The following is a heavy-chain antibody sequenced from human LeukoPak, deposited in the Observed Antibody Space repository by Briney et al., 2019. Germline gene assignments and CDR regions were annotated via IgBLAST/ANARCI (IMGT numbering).Heavy chain of an antibody. CDR2: IIPIFGTA. D-gene: IGHD3-22*01. CDR3: ATAKNYYDSSGYYYGYFQH. J-gene: IGHJ1*01. V-gene: IGHV1-69*05. Sequence: ASVKVSCKASGYTFTSYGISWVRQAPGQGLEWMGRIIPIFGTANYAQKFQGRVTITTDESTSTAYMELSSLRSEDTAVYYCATAKNYYDSSGYYYGYFQHWGQGTLVTVSS. CDR1: GYTFTSYG.